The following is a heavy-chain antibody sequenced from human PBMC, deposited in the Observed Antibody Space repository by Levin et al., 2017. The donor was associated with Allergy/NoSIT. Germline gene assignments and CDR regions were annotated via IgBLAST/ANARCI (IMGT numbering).Heavy chain of an antibody. V-gene: IGHV3-74*01. D-gene: IGHD3-3*01. Sequence: GESLKISCAASGFTFSSYWMHWVRQAPGKGLVWVSRINSDGSSTSYADSVKGRFTISRDNAKNTLYLQMNSLRAEDTAVYYCARGAPYYDSWSGYPNYWGQGTLVTVSS. CDR1: GFTFSSYW. CDR3: ARGAPYYDSWSGYPNY. CDR2: INSDGSST. J-gene: IGHJ4*02.